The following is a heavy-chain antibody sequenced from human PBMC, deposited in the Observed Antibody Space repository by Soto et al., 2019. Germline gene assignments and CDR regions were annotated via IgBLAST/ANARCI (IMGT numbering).Heavy chain of an antibody. Sequence: GESLKISCKGSGYSFTSYWIGWVRQMPGKGLEWMGIIYPGDSDTRYSPSFQGQVTISADKSISTAYLQWSSLKASDTAMYYCARGLWFGELLFRWFDPWGQGTLVTVSS. D-gene: IGHD3-10*01. V-gene: IGHV5-51*01. CDR2: IYPGDSDT. CDR1: GYSFTSYW. CDR3: ARGLWFGELLFRWFDP. J-gene: IGHJ5*02.